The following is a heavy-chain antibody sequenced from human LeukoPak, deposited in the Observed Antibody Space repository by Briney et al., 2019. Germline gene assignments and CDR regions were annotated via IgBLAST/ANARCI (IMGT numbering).Heavy chain of an antibody. Sequence: PSETLSLTCVVYGGSFSGYYWSWIRQPPGKGQEWIGEIDQSGTTNYNPSLKSRVSISVDTSKKQFSLTLTSMTAADTAVYYCARVPHYYFGYGYFDSWGQGTLVTVSS. CDR3: ARVPHYYFGYGYFDS. CDR2: IDQSGTT. D-gene: IGHD3-10*01. V-gene: IGHV4-34*01. J-gene: IGHJ4*02. CDR1: GGSFSGYY.